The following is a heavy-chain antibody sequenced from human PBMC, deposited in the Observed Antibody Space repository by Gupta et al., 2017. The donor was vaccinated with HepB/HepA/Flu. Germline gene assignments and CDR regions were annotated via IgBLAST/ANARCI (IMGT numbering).Heavy chain of an antibody. CDR1: GGTFSSYA. J-gene: IGHJ3*02. V-gene: IGHV1-69*06. D-gene: IGHD2-2*01. CDR3: AREIGPYCSSTSCRDAFDI. CDR2: IIPIFGTA. Sequence: QVQLVQSGAEVKKPGSSVKVSCKASGGTFSSYAISWVRQAPGQGLEWMGGIIPIFGTANYAQKFQGRVTITADKSTSTAYMELSSLRSEDTAVYYCAREIGPYCSSTSCRDAFDIWGQGTMVTVSS.